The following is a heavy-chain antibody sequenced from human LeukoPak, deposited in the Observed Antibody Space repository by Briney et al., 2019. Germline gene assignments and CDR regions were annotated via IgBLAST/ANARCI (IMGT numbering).Heavy chain of an antibody. CDR1: GYTFTSYD. Sequence: ASVKVSCTASGYTFTSYDINWVRQATGQGLEWMGWMNPNSGNTGYAQKFQGRVTMTRNTSISTAYMELSSLRSEHTAVYYCARILYGDYPSSYYYMDVWGKGTTVTVSS. CDR2: MNPNSGNT. J-gene: IGHJ6*03. V-gene: IGHV1-8*01. CDR3: ARILYGDYPSSYYYMDV. D-gene: IGHD4-17*01.